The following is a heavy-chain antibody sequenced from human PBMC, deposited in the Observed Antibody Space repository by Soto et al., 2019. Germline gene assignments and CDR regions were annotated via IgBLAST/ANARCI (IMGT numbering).Heavy chain of an antibody. D-gene: IGHD3-3*01. CDR1: GGSISSSSYY. CDR3: ARLVFWSGYHYGMDV. J-gene: IGHJ6*02. V-gene: IGHV4-39*01. Sequence: PSETLSLTCTVSGGSISSSSYYWGWIRQPPGKGLEWIGSIYYSGSTYYNPSLKSRVTISVDTSKNQFSLKLSSVTAADTAVYYCARLVFWSGYHYGMDVWGQGTTVTVSS. CDR2: IYYSGST.